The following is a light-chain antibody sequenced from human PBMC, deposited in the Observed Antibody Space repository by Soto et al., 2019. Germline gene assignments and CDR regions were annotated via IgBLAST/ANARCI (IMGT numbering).Light chain of an antibody. CDR3: QQYGSSPLT. Sequence: VLTQSPGTLSLSPGDRATLSCRASQSVTANYLAWYQQKPGQAPRLLIYGASSRTTGIPDRFSGSGSGTDFALTITRVEPEDHAVYFCQQYGSSPLTFGGGTKVEIK. J-gene: IGKJ4*01. V-gene: IGKV3-20*01. CDR1: QSVTANY. CDR2: GAS.